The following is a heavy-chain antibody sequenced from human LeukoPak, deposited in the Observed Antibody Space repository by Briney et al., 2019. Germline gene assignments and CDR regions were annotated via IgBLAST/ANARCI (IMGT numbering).Heavy chain of an antibody. V-gene: IGHV1-58*01. Sequence: SVTVSCTAPGFTFTSSAVQWVRQARGQRLEWIGWIVVGSGNTNYAQKFQERVTITRDMSTSTAYMELSSLRSEDTAVYYCAAAGTVVTPYYYYGMDVWGQGTTVTVSS. CDR1: GFTFTSSA. CDR2: IVVGSGNT. CDR3: AAAGTVVTPYYYYGMDV. J-gene: IGHJ6*02. D-gene: IGHD4-23*01.